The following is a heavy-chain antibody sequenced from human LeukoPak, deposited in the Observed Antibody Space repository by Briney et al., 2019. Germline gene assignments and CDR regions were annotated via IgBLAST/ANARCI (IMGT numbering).Heavy chain of an antibody. CDR2: IYSGGST. V-gene: IGHV3-53*01. D-gene: IGHD5/OR15-5a*01. CDR3: ARSTRIGNYYFDY. CDR1: GFTFSSYA. Sequence: PGGSLRLSCAASGFTFSSYAMSWVRQAPGKGLEWVSVIYSGGSTYYADSVKGRFTISRDNSKNTLYLQMNSLRAEDTAVYYCARSTRIGNYYFDYWGQGTLVTVSS. J-gene: IGHJ4*02.